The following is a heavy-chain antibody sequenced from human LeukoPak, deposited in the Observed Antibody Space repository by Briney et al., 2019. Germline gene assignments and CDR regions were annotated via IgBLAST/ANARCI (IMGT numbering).Heavy chain of an antibody. J-gene: IGHJ4*02. CDR3: ARHDHYSGGSYVY. Sequence: GGSLRLSCAASGFTFSSYWMSWVRQAPGKGLEWVANIKQDGSEKYYVDSVKGRFTISRDNAKNSPYLQMNSLRAEDTAVYYCARHDHYSGGSYVYWGQGTLVTVSS. CDR1: GFTFSSYW. CDR2: IKQDGSEK. V-gene: IGHV3-7*01. D-gene: IGHD2-15*01.